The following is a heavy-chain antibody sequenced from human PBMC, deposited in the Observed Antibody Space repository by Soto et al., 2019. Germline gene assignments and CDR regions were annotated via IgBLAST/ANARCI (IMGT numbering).Heavy chain of an antibody. D-gene: IGHD6-19*01. V-gene: IGHV3-13*05. CDR2: IGTAGDP. Sequence: GSLRLSCAASGFTFSSYDMHWVRQATGKGLEWVSAIGTAGDPYYPGSVKGRFTISRENAKNSLYLQMNSLRAGDTAVYYCARGIAVAGTDRGGYYYYGMDVWGQGTTVTVSS. CDR1: GFTFSSYD. CDR3: ARGIAVAGTDRGGYYYYGMDV. J-gene: IGHJ6*02.